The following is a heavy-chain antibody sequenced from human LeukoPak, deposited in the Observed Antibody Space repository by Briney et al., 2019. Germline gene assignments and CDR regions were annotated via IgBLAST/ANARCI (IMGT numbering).Heavy chain of an antibody. V-gene: IGHV3-23*01. D-gene: IGHD4-23*01. CDR3: AKSTWVTPLVGY. CDR1: GFTFRSYA. Sequence: PGASLRLSCAASGFTFRSYAMSWVRQAPGKGLEWVSAISGSGGSTYYADSVKGRFTISRDNSKNTLYLQMNSLRAEDTAVYYCAKSTWVTPLVGYWGQGTLVTVSS. CDR2: ISGSGGST. J-gene: IGHJ4*02.